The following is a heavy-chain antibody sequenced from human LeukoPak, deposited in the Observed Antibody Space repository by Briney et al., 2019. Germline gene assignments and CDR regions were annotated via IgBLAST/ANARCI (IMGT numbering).Heavy chain of an antibody. Sequence: GGSLRLSCAASGFTFSSYSMNWVRQAPGKGLEWASFISGSRSYIYYADSVKGRFTISRDNAKNSLYLQMNSLRAEDTAVYYCARFIAAPYYFDYWGRGTLVTVSS. J-gene: IGHJ4*02. CDR3: ARFIAAPYYFDY. CDR1: GFTFSSYS. D-gene: IGHD6-13*01. CDR2: ISGSRSYI. V-gene: IGHV3-21*01.